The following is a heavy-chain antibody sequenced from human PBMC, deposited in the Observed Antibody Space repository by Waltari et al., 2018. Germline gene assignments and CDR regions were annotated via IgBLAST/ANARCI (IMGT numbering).Heavy chain of an antibody. CDR3: AKDPYDILTGYLDY. CDR1: GFTFDDYA. Sequence: EVQLVASGGGLVQPGRSLRLSCAASGFTFDDYAMHWVRQAPGKGLEWVSGISWNSGSIGYADSVKGRFTISRDNAKNSLYLQMNSLRAEDTALYYCAKDPYDILTGYLDYWGQGTLVTVSS. J-gene: IGHJ4*02. V-gene: IGHV3-9*01. D-gene: IGHD3-9*01. CDR2: ISWNSGSI.